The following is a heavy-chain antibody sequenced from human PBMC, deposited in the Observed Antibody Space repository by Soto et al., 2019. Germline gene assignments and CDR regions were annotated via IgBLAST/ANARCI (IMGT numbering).Heavy chain of an antibody. D-gene: IGHD3-16*01. Sequence: QVQLQESGPGLVKPSETLSLTCTVSGGSISSFYWTWIRQSPGKGLEWIGYAYYNGNTNYNPSLKGRVTIFIDTSKTQFSLKLTSVTAADTAVYYCGRRGGGFDWGQGTLVTVSS. CDR1: GGSISSFY. J-gene: IGHJ4*02. CDR2: AYYNGNT. CDR3: GRRGGGFD. V-gene: IGHV4-59*08.